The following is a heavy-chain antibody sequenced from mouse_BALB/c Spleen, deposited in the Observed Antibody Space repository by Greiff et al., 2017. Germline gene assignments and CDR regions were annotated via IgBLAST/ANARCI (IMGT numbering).Heavy chain of an antibody. J-gene: IGHJ2*01. CDR2: INPSTGYT. CDR1: GYTFTSYW. D-gene: IGHD2-2*01. CDR3: ARLWLRPTSHFDY. Sequence: QVQLQQSGAELAKPGASVKMSCKASGYTFTSYWMHWVKQRPGQGLEWIGYINPSTGYTEYNQKFKDKATLTADKSSSTAYMQLSSLTSEDSAVYYCARLWLRPTSHFDYWGQGTTLTVSS. V-gene: IGHV1-7*01.